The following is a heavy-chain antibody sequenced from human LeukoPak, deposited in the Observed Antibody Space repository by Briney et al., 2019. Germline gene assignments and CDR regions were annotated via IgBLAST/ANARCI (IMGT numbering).Heavy chain of an antibody. V-gene: IGHV1-8*01. J-gene: IGHJ4*02. CDR2: MNPNSGNA. Sequence: ASVKVSCKAFGYTFSGYDINWVRQATGQGLEWMGWMNPNSGNAGYARKFQGRVTMTRNSAISTAYMELSSLRSEDTAVYYCARGPPPHCSGGSCYSWGFVGYWGQGTLVAVSS. CDR3: ARGPPPHCSGGSCYSWGFVGY. D-gene: IGHD2-15*01. CDR1: GYTFSGYD.